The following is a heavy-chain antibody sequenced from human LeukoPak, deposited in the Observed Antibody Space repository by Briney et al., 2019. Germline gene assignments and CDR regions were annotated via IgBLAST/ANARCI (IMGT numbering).Heavy chain of an antibody. CDR3: AKDFSVYYYDSRVLDY. D-gene: IGHD3-22*01. CDR2: IRYDGSNK. J-gene: IGHJ4*02. V-gene: IGHV3-30*02. Sequence: GGSLRLSCAASGFTFSSYGIHWVRQAPGKGLEWVAFIRYDGSNKYYADSVKGRFTISRDNSKNTLYLNRLRAEDTAVYYCAKDFSVYYYDSRVLDYWGQGTVVTVSS. CDR1: GFTFSSYG.